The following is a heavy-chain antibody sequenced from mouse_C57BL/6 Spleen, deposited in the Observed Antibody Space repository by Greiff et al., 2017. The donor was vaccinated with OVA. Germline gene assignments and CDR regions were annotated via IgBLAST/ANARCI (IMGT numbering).Heavy chain of an antibody. V-gene: IGHV1-15*01. Sequence: QVQLKQSGAELVRPGASVTLSCKASGYTFTDSEMHWVKQTPVPGLEWIGAIDPETGGTAYNQKFKGKAILTADKSSSTAYMELRSLTSEDSAVYYCTIYGYGDYYAMDYWGQGTSVTVSS. CDR3: TIYGYGDYYAMDY. D-gene: IGHD2-2*01. CDR2: IDPETGGT. CDR1: GYTFTDSE. J-gene: IGHJ4*01.